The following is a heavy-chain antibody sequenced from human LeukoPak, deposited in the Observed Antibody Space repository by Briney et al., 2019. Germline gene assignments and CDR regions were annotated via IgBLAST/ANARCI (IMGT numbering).Heavy chain of an antibody. J-gene: IGHJ3*02. CDR2: IYSGGST. CDR1: GFTVSSNY. V-gene: IGHV3-66*01. D-gene: IGHD6-19*01. Sequence: GGSLRLSCAASGFTVSSNYMSWVRQAPGKGLEWVSVIYSGGSTYYADSVKGRFTISRDNSKNTLYLQMNSLRAEDTAVYYCARDLTAVAGTDAFDIWGQGTMVTVYS. CDR3: ARDLTAVAGTDAFDI.